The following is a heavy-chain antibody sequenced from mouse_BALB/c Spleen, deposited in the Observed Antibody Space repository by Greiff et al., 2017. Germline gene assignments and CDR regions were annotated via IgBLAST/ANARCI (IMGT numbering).Heavy chain of an antibody. Sequence: VPLQPSGAELVKPGASVKLFCTASGFNIKDTYMHWVKQRPEQGLEWIGRIDPANGNTKYDPKFQGKATITADTSSNTAYLQLSSLTSEDTAVYYCARGGDFFYAMDYWGQGTSVTVSS. CDR3: ARGGDFFYAMDY. CDR1: GFNIKDTY. V-gene: IGHV14-3*02. CDR2: IDPANGNT. J-gene: IGHJ4*01.